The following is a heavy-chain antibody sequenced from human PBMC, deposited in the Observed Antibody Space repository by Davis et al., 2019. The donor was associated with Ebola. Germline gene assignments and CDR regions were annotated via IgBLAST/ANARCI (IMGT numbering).Heavy chain of an antibody. Sequence: SETLSLTCTVSGYSISSGYYWGWIRQPPGKGLEWIGSIYHSGSTYYNPSLKSRVTISVDTSKNQFSLKLSSVTAADTAVYYCARQTTMIVEWQLAFDIWGQGTMVTVSS. J-gene: IGHJ3*02. D-gene: IGHD3-22*01. CDR2: IYHSGST. CDR3: ARQTTMIVEWQLAFDI. V-gene: IGHV4-38-2*02. CDR1: GYSISSGYY.